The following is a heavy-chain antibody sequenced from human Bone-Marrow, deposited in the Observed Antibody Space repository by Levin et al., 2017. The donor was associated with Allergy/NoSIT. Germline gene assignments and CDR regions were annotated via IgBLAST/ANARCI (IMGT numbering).Heavy chain of an antibody. V-gene: IGHV4-31*03. CDR2: ISNSGST. Sequence: SETLSLTCTVSGGSISSGGFYWTWIRHHPAKGLECIGYISNSGSTYHNPSLKSRVIISVDTSKNQFSLKLSSVTAADTAVYYCASEWGVARTFDNWGQGTLVTVSS. CDR1: GGSISSGGFY. J-gene: IGHJ4*02. D-gene: IGHD3-10*01. CDR3: ASEWGVARTFDN.